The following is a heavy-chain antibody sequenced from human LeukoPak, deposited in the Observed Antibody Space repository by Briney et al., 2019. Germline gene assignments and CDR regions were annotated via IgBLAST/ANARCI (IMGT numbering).Heavy chain of an antibody. CDR1: GGSFSGYY. CDR3: ARDRYYYGSGSYFFDY. Sequence: SETLSLTCAVYGGSFSGYYWSWIRQPPGKGLEWIGEINHSGSTNYNPSLKSRVTISVDTSKNHFSLKLSSVTAADTAVYYCARDRYYYGSGSYFFDYWAREPWSPPPQ. D-gene: IGHD3-10*01. V-gene: IGHV4-34*01. J-gene: IGHJ4*02. CDR2: INHSGST.